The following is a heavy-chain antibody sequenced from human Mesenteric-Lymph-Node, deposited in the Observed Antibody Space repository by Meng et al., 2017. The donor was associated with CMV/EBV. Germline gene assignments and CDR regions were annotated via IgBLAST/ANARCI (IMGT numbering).Heavy chain of an antibody. J-gene: IGHJ1*01. CDR2: IWYDGSNK. V-gene: IGHV3-30*04. CDR1: GFTFSSYE. D-gene: IGHD6-13*01. CDR3: ATPGGGIAAAGAEYFQH. Sequence: GESLKISCAASGFTFSSYEMNWVRQAPGKGLEWVAVIWYDGSNKYYADFVKGRFTISRDNSKNTLYLQMNSLRAEDTAVYYCATPGGGIAAAGAEYFQHWGQGTLVTVSS.